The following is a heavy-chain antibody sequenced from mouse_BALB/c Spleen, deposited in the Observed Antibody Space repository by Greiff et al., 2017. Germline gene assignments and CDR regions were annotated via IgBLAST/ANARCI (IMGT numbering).Heavy chain of an antibody. J-gene: IGHJ1*01. CDR1: GFTFSGFY. Sequence: EVQLVESGGGLVQPGGSLRLSCATSGFTFSGFYMEWVRQPPGKRLEWMAASRNKANDYTTAYSASVQGRFIVSRDTSQSILYLQMNALRAEDTAMYYCERDAGGERDWYFDVWGEGTTVTVSS. CDR3: ERDAGGERDWYFDV. V-gene: IGHV7-1*02. CDR2: SRNKANDYTT.